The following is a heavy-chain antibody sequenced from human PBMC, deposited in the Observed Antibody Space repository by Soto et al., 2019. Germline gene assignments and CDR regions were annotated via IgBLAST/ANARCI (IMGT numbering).Heavy chain of an antibody. J-gene: IGHJ6*02. Sequence: PGESLKISCAASGFTFSSYAMSWVRQAPGKGLEWASAISGSGGSTYYADFVEGRFTISRDNSKNTLYLQMNSLRAEDTAVYYYYYYGMDVWGQGTTVTV. V-gene: IGHV3-23*01. CDR3: YYYGMDV. CDR1: GFTFSSYA. CDR2: ISGSGGST.